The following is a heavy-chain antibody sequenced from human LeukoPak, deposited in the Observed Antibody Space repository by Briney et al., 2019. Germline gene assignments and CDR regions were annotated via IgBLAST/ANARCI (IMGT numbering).Heavy chain of an antibody. V-gene: IGHV4-4*07. CDR1: GGSISIYY. J-gene: IGHJ3*02. D-gene: IGHD6-13*01. Sequence: SETLSLTCTVSGGSISIYYWSWIRQPAGKGLEWIGRIYTSGNTHYNPSLKSRVTMSVDTSKNQFSLKLSSVTAADTAVYYCARDLYSSRTNDAFVIWGQGTMVTVSS. CDR2: IYTSGNT. CDR3: ARDLYSSRTNDAFVI.